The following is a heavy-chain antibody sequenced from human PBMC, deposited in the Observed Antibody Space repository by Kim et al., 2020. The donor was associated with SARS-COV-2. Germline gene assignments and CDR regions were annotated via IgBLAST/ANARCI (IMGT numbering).Heavy chain of an antibody. CDR2: IYYSGST. D-gene: IGHD3-22*01. V-gene: IGHV4-61*01. J-gene: IGHJ6*02. Sequence: TLSLTCTVSGGSVSSGSYYWSWIRQPPGKGLEWIGYIYYSGSTNYNPSLKSRVTISVDTSKNQFSLKLSSATAADTAVYYCARDSMRDDSSGYYSYYYYGMDVWGQGTTVTVSS. CDR1: GGSVSSGSYY. CDR3: ARDSMRDDSSGYYSYYYYGMDV.